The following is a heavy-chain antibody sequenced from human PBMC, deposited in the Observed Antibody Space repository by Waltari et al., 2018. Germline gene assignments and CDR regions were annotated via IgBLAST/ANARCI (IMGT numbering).Heavy chain of an antibody. J-gene: IGHJ4*02. CDR1: GFTFSNYS. Sequence: EVQLVESGGVWVQPGGSLKLSCSASGFTFSNYSMHWVRQSPGKRIEYVSAISKKGEGTFYADSVKGRFFVTRDNSKNKLYLEMTSVRSEDTAIYYWVCPSGSIEVPGTYSWGPGALVTVSS. CDR2: ISKKGEGT. CDR3: VCPSGSIEVPGTYS. D-gene: IGHD1-26*01. V-gene: IGHV3-64D*06.